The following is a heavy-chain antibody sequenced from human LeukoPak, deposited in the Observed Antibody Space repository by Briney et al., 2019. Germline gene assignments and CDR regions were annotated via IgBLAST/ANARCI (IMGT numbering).Heavy chain of an antibody. D-gene: IGHD1-26*01. Sequence: PGRSLRLSCAASGFTFSSYAMHWVRQAPGKGLEWVAVISYDGSNKYYADSVKGRFTISRDNSKNTLYLQMNSLRAEDTAVYYCARVVGATHFDYWGQGTLVTVSS. CDR3: ARVVGATHFDY. J-gene: IGHJ4*02. CDR1: GFTFSSYA. V-gene: IGHV3-30-3*01. CDR2: ISYDGSNK.